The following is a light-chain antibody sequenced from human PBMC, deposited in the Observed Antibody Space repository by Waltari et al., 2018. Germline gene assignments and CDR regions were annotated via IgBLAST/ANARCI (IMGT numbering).Light chain of an antibody. V-gene: IGLV1-51*02. CDR1: TSNIGNNY. J-gene: IGLJ2*01. CDR2: ETE. CDR3: GTWDNNLSALV. Sequence: QSVLTQPPSVSAAPGRKVTISCSGSTSNIGNNYVSWYQQVPGAAPKVFIYETEKGPSGSPDRFSGSKSGTSASLGITGLQTGDEAAYYCGTWDNNLSALVFGGGTKLTVL.